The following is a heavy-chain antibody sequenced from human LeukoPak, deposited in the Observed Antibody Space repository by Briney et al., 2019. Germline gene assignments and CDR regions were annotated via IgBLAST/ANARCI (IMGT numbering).Heavy chain of an antibody. D-gene: IGHD2-21*02. CDR1: GGSISSYY. CDR2: ICYSGTT. CDR3: ARRTDRCGGDCYASFDY. V-gene: IGHV4-59*08. Sequence: SETLSLTCTVSGGSISSYYWSWIRQPPGKGLEWIGYICYSGTTNYNPSLKSRVTISVDTSKNQFSLKLSSVTAADTAVYYCARRTDRCGGDCYASFDYWGQGTLVTVSS. J-gene: IGHJ4*02.